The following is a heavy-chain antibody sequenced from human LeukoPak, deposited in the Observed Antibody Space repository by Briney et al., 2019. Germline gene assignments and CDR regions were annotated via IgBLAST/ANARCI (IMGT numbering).Heavy chain of an antibody. CDR2: INHSGST. J-gene: IGHJ2*01. CDR3: ARAGDFWSGYIVL. V-gene: IGHV4-34*01. D-gene: IGHD3-3*01. CDR1: GGSFSGYY. Sequence: SETLSLTCAVYGGSFSGYYWSWIRQPPGKGLEWSGEINHSGSTNYNPSLKSRVTISVDTSKNQFSLKLSSVTAADTAVYYCARAGDFWSGYIVLWGRGTLVTVSS.